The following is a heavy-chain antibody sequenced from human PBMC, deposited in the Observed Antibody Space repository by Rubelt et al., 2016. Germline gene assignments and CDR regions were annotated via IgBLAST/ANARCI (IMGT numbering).Heavy chain of an antibody. J-gene: IGHJ4*02. V-gene: IGHV3-7*01. CDR3: STSMSLDY. Sequence: EVQLVESGGGLVQPGGSLRLSCAASGFTFSSYWMSWVRQLPGKGLEWVAKIKQDGSEKSYVDSVKGRFTISRDNANNSQYLQMNSLRAEDTSVYYCSTSMSLDYWGQGTLVTVSS. D-gene: IGHD3-16*02. CDR2: IKQDGSEK. CDR1: GFTFSSYW.